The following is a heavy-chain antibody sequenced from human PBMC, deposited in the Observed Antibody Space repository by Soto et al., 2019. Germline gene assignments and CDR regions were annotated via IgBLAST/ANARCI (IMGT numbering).Heavy chain of an antibody. CDR1: GGSIINGDTY. CDR2: INYRGTT. CDR3: ARDAPGVAPY. Sequence: QVQLQESGPGLVKPSQTLSLTCTVSGGSIINGDTYLNWIRQHPEKGLEWMGSINYRGTTNYNPARKSRILISIDTSKNQSALRLTSVTAADTAVYYCARDAPGVAPYWGQGTLVTVSS. D-gene: IGHD2-15*01. J-gene: IGHJ4*02. V-gene: IGHV4-31*03.